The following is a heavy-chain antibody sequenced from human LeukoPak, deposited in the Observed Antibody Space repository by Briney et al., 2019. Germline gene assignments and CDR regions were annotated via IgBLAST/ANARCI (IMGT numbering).Heavy chain of an antibody. CDR2: ISGSST. CDR1: ATPFPSM. V-gene: IGHV3-23*01. J-gene: IGHJ3*02. Sequence: PGGSLRLSRLPATPFPSMDSTACVRQAPGKGLEWVSAISGSSTNYADSVKGRFTISRHDSKNTLYLQMNSLRAEDTAVYYCAKDKTRWALDIWGQGTMVTVCS. CDR3: AKDKTRWALDI. D-gene: IGHD3-3*02.